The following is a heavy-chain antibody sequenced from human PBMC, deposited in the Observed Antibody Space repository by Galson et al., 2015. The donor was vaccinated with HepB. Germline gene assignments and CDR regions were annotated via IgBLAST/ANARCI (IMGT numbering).Heavy chain of an antibody. CDR1: GFTFSSYS. D-gene: IGHD2-2*01. V-gene: IGHV3-21*01. J-gene: IGHJ6*02. CDR3: ARDRDEYCSSTSCYVGRPFGYYYYGMDV. Sequence: SLRLSCAASGFTFSSYSMNWVRQAPGKGLEWVSSISSSSSYIYYADSVKGRFTISRDNAKNSLYLQMNSLRAEDTAVYYCARDRDEYCSSTSCYVGRPFGYYYYGMDVWGQGTTVTVSS. CDR2: ISSSSSYI.